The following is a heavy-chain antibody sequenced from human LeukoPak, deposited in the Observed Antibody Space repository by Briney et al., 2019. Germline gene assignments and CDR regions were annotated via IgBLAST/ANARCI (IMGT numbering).Heavy chain of an antibody. J-gene: IGHJ3*02. D-gene: IGHD6-19*01. Sequence: PGGSLRLSCAASGFTVSSNYMSWVRQAPGKGLEWVSVIYSGGSTYYADSVKGRFTISRHNPKNTLYLQMNSLRAEDTAVYYCARASGWPDAFDIWGQGTMVTVSS. V-gene: IGHV3-53*04. CDR2: IYSGGST. CDR3: ARASGWPDAFDI. CDR1: GFTVSSNY.